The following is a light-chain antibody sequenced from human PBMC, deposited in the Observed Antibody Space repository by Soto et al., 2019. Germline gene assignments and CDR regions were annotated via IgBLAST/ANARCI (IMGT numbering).Light chain of an antibody. CDR2: GAY. J-gene: IGKJ2*01. Sequence: EIVLTHSPGTLSLSPGERVTLTCQASQSVSSSYLAWYQQKPGPAPRLLIYGAYSRATGIPDRFSGSGSGTNFTITSNRLEPVAFAVYYCQQYGNSPYTFGQGTKVEIK. V-gene: IGKV3-20*01. CDR1: QSVSSSY. CDR3: QQYGNSPYT.